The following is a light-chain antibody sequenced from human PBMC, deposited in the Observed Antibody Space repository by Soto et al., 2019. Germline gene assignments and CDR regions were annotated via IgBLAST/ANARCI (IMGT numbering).Light chain of an antibody. CDR3: QPRSNWPPVS. J-gene: IGKJ4*01. CDR1: QSVSSY. Sequence: EIVLTQSPATLSLSPGERATLSCRASQSVSSYLAWYQQKPGQAPRLLIYDASNRATVIPARFSGSGSGTDFTLTISSLAPEDFAIYYCQPRSNWPPVSFGGGTKVEIK. V-gene: IGKV3-11*01. CDR2: DAS.